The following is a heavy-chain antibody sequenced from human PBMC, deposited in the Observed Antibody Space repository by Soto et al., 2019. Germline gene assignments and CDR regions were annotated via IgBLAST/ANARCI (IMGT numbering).Heavy chain of an antibody. CDR2: INHSGNT. CDR3: ARHHVRGRTIAGADEL. Sequence: PSETLSLTCAVYGKSLSGYYWSWIRQPPGKALEWIGEINHSGNTNYNPSLKSRVTISVDTSKNQLFLNLSSVTAADTAMYYCARHHVRGRTIAGADELWGQGTLVTVCS. CDR1: GKSLSGYY. V-gene: IGHV4-34*01. J-gene: IGHJ4*02. D-gene: IGHD1-26*01.